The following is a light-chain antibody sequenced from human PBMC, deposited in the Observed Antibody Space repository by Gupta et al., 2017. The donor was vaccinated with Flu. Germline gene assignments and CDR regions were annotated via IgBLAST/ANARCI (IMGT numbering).Light chain of an antibody. Sequence: VTISCSGGSSNIGSNPVNWYQQRPGTAPKLLISSTDQRPSGVPSRFSGSKSGSSASLAISGLQSDDEADYYCAAWDDRLNGLVVFGGGTKLTVL. CDR2: STD. CDR3: AAWDDRLNGLVV. J-gene: IGLJ2*01. CDR1: SSNIGSNP. V-gene: IGLV1-44*01.